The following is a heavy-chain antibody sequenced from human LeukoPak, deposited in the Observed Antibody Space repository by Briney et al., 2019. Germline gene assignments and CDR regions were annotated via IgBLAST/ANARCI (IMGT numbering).Heavy chain of an antibody. J-gene: IGHJ4*02. CDR2: ISGSGGST. Sequence: GGSLRLSCAASGFTFSSYAMSWVRQAPGKGLGWVSAISGSGGSTYYADSVKGRFTISRDNSKNTLYLQMNSLRAEDTAVYYCAKDLILMVATSPFDYWGQGTLVTVSS. CDR3: AKDLILMVATSPFDY. CDR1: GFTFSSYA. V-gene: IGHV3-23*01. D-gene: IGHD5-12*01.